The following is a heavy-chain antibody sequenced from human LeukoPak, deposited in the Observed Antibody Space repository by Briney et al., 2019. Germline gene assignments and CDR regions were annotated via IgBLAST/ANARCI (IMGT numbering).Heavy chain of an antibody. J-gene: IGHJ6*02. Sequence: ASVNVSCKASGGTFSSYAISWVRPAPGQGLEWMGVIDPNGGGARYSEKVQGRVTMTRDTSTSTVDMELRSLRSEDTAVYYCAAWGSSSSPLPGMDVWGQGTTVTVSS. V-gene: IGHV1-46*01. CDR1: GGTFSSYA. D-gene: IGHD6-13*01. CDR3: AAWGSSSSPLPGMDV. CDR2: IDPNGGGA.